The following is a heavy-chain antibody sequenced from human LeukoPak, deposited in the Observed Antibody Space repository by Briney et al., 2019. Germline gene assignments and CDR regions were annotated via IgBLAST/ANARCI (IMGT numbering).Heavy chain of an antibody. CDR2: ISSASSYI. J-gene: IGHJ4*02. CDR1: GFTFSSYS. Sequence: GGSLRLYCAASGFTFSSYSMNWVRQAPGKGLEWVAFISSASSYIYYADSVEGRFTISRDNAKNSLYLQMNSLSAEDTAVYYCARDPKSYGSGSYPYFDYWGQGILVTVSS. V-gene: IGHV3-21*01. CDR3: ARDPKSYGSGSYPYFDY. D-gene: IGHD3-10*01.